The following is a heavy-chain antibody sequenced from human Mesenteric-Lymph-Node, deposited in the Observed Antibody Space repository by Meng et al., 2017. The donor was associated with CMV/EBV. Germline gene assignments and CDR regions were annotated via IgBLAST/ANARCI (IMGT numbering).Heavy chain of an antibody. J-gene: IGHJ4*02. V-gene: IGHV3-48*03. CDR3: AKDSIDYYDSSGYSDY. CDR1: GFTFSSYE. D-gene: IGHD3-22*01. Sequence: LSLTCAASGFTFSSYEMNWFRQAPGKGLEWVSYITSSGSTVYYADSVKGRFTISRDNSKNTLYLQMNSLRAEDTAVYYCAKDSIDYYDSSGYSDYWGQGTLVTVSS. CDR2: ITSSGSTV.